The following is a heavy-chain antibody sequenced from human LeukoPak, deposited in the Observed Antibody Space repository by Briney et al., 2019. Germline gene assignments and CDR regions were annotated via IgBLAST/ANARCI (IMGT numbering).Heavy chain of an antibody. D-gene: IGHD2-21*01. V-gene: IGHV3-23*01. Sequence: PGGSLRLSCAASGFTFSSYAMSWVRQAPGKGLEWVSGISGYGGTTYHADSVEGRFTITRDNSKNTLYLQMNSLRAEDTDVYYCAKVRPPLANCGGDCYSPFDYWGQGTLVTVSS. CDR2: ISGYGGTT. J-gene: IGHJ4*02. CDR3: AKVRPPLANCGGDCYSPFDY. CDR1: GFTFSSYA.